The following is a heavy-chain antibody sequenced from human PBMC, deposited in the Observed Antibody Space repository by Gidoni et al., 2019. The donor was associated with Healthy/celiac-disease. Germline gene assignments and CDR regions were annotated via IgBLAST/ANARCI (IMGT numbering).Heavy chain of an antibody. D-gene: IGHD4-17*01. Sequence: QVQLQEWGPGLVKPSETLSLTCTVSGGSISSYYWSWIRQPPGKGLEWIGYLYYSGSTNYNPSLKSRVTISVDTSKNQFSLKLSSVTAADTAVYYCARHAYDYGDYGGYYYYYGMDVWGQGTTVTVSS. J-gene: IGHJ6*02. CDR3: ARHAYDYGDYGGYYYYYGMDV. CDR2: LYYSGST. CDR1: GGSISSYY. V-gene: IGHV4-59*08.